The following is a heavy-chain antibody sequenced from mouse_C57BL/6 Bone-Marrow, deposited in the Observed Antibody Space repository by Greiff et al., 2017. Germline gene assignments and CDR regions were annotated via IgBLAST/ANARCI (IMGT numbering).Heavy chain of an antibody. CDR2: IHPKSGST. CDR3: ARSVVLAY. Sequence: QVQLQQPGAELVKPGASVKLSCKASGYTFTNYWMHWVKQRPGQGLEWIGMIHPKSGSTNYNEKFKSKATLTVDKSSSTAYMQLSSLTSVVAALYYWARSVVLAYRGQGTLVTVSA. V-gene: IGHV1-64*01. CDR1: GYTFTNYW. J-gene: IGHJ3*01.